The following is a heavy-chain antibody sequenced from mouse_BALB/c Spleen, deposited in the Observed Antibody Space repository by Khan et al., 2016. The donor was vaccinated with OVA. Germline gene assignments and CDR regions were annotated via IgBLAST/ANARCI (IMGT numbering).Heavy chain of an antibody. V-gene: IGHV2-6-1*01. D-gene: IGHD2-10*01. J-gene: IGHJ4*01. Sequence: VQLQESGPGLAAPSQSLSITCTISGFSLTTYGVHWVRQPPGKGLEWLVVIWSDGTTNYNSALKSRLTITKDNSQRQVFLKMNSLHTDDTAIYFCARQPYYHYNIMDYWGQGTSVTVSS. CDR3: ARQPYYHYNIMDY. CDR1: GFSLTTYG. CDR2: IWSDGTT.